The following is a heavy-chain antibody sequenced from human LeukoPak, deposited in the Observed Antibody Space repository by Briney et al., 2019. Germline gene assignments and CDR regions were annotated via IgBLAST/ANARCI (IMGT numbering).Heavy chain of an antibody. V-gene: IGHV1-18*01. J-gene: IGHJ4*02. CDR2: ISAKNGNT. CDR1: GYTFNNYG. CDR3: ARRIVGGHLGDY. Sequence: ASVKVSCKASGYTFNNYGMSWVRQAPGQGLEWMGWISAKNGNTDYAQKFQDRVTMTADRSTSTAYMELRSLRYDDTAVYYCARRIVGGHLGDYWGQGTLVTVSS. D-gene: IGHD1-26*01.